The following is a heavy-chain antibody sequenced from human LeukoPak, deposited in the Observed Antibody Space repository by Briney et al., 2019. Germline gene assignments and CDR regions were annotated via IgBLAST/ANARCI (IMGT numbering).Heavy chain of an antibody. CDR2: ISVSGGST. D-gene: IGHD3-10*01. J-gene: IGHJ4*02. Sequence: GGSLRLSCAASGFTFISHAMSWVRQAPGKGLEWVSAISVSGGSTYYRDSVKGRFTISRDNAKNSLYLQMNSLRAEDTAVYYCARGLDNYGSGSSDWGQGTLVTVSS. CDR3: ARGLDNYGSGSSD. V-gene: IGHV3-23*01. CDR1: GFTFISHA.